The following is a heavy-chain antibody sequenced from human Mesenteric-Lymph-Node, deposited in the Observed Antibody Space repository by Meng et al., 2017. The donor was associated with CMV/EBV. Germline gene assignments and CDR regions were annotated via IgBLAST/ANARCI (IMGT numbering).Heavy chain of an antibody. CDR1: GFTFDDYA. J-gene: IGHJ4*02. D-gene: IGHD6-13*01. Sequence: GGSLRLSCAASGFTFDDYAMHWVRQAPGKGLEWVSLISWDGGSTYYADSVKGRFTISRDNSKNSLYLQINNLRGEDTAVYYCARLKFDTSWYYFDYWGQGNLVTVSS. V-gene: IGHV3-43D*03. CDR3: ARLKFDTSWYYFDY. CDR2: ISWDGGST.